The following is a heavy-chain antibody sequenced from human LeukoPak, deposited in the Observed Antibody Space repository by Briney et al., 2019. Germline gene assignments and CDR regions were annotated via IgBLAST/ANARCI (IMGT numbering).Heavy chain of an antibody. CDR3: AKDLALAVTVGGFDV. CDR2: ISGDGDKA. V-gene: IGHV3-23*01. Sequence: GGSLRLSCAASGFTFTTYAINWVRQAPGKGLEWVSGISGDGDKAYSADSVKGRFTISRHNSKNTVSLQMSSLRGENTALYCCAKDLALAVTVGGFDVWGQGTRVAVSS. CDR1: GFTFTTYA. J-gene: IGHJ3*01. D-gene: IGHD6-19*01.